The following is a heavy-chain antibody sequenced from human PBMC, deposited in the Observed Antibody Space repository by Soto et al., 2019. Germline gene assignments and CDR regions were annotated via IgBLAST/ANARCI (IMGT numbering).Heavy chain of an antibody. D-gene: IGHD1-26*01. V-gene: IGHV4-34*01. CDR2: INHSGST. CDR1: GGSFSGYY. Sequence: SETLSLTCAVYGGSFSGYYWSWIRRPPGKGLEWIGEINHSGSTNYNPSLKSRVTISVDTSKNQFSLKLSSVTAADTAVYYCARVGATTLIDYWGQGTLVTVSS. J-gene: IGHJ4*02. CDR3: ARVGATTLIDY.